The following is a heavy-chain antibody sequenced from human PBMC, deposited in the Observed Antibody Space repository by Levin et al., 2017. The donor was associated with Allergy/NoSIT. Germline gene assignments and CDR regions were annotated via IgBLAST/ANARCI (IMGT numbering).Heavy chain of an antibody. CDR3: SRDLNTAMVGSGVDWFDP. V-gene: IGHV3-49*03. CDR1: GFSVRDYA. CDR2: IRSKGYGGTT. Sequence: GESLKISCTASGFSVRDYAFSWLRQAPGKGLEWVGFIRSKGYGGTTEYAASVQGRFTISRDDSKSIAYLNMNRLKTEDTAVYYCSRDLNTAMVGSGVDWFDPWGQGTLVTVSS. D-gene: IGHD5-18*01. J-gene: IGHJ5*02.